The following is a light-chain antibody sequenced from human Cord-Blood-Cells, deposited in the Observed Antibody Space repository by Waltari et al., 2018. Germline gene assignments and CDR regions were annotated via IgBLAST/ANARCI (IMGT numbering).Light chain of an antibody. CDR1: SSDVGGYNY. V-gene: IGLV2-14*01. J-gene: IGLJ1*01. CDR3: SSYTSSSTPWV. Sequence: QSALTQPASVSGSPGQSITISCTGTSSDVGGYNYVSWYQQHPGKAPKLMIYDVSNRPSGVSNRFSGSQSGNTASLTISGLQAEDEADYYCSSYTSSSTPWVFGTGTKVTVL. CDR2: DVS.